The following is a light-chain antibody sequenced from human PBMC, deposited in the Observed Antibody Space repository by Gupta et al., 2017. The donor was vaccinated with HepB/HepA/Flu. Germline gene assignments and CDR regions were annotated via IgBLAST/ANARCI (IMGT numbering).Light chain of an antibody. J-gene: IGKJ1*01. V-gene: IGKV3-20*01. CDR3: QQYSSSWT. CDR1: QSVSSSY. Sequence: EIVSTQSPGTLSLSPGERATLSCRASQSVSSSYLGWYQQKPGQAPRLLIYGASSRATGIPGMCSGSGGAKDFPLTSSRQEDEDFAVYYWQQYSSSWTFGQGTKVEIK. CDR2: GAS.